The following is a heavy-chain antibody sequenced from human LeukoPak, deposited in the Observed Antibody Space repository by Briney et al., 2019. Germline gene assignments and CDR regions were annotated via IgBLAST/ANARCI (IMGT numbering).Heavy chain of an antibody. V-gene: IGHV3-15*01. D-gene: IGHD4-17*01. J-gene: IGHJ6*02. Sequence: GGPPGFPCGALGFTFRNAWLSGGRQAPGKGLGWVCRFKSKTDGGTTDYAAPVKGRFTISRDDSKNTLYLQMNSLKTEDTAVYYCSRFYGDYYYYYGMDVWGQGTTVTVSS. CDR3: SRFYGDYYYYYGMDV. CDR1: GFTFRNAW. CDR2: FKSKTDGGTT.